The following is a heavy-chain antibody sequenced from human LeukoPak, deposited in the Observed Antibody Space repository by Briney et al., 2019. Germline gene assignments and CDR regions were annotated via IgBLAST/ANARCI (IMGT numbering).Heavy chain of an antibody. J-gene: IGHJ4*02. D-gene: IGHD3-9*01. CDR2: ISYDGSNK. CDR1: GFTFSSYA. V-gene: IGHV3-30-3*01. Sequence: GGSLRLSCAASGFTFSSYAMHWVRQAPGKGLEWVAVISYDGSNKYYADSVKGRFTISRDNSKNTLYLQMNSLRAEDTAVYYCARARHPWGLRYFDWLFGYWGQGTLVTVSS. CDR3: ARARHPWGLRYFDWLFGY.